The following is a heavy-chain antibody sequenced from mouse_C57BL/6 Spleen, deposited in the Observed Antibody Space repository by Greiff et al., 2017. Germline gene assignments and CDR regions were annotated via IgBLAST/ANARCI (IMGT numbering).Heavy chain of an antibody. V-gene: IGHV1-85*01. CDR2: IYPRDGST. CDR1: GYTFTSYD. Sequence: QVQLQQSGPELVKPGASVKLSCKASGYTFTSYDINWVKQRPGQGLEWIGWIYPRDGSTKYTEKFKGKATLTVDTSSSTAYMGLHSLTSEDSAVYFCAREEDYGGGYWGVWGTGTTVTVSS. J-gene: IGHJ1*03. D-gene: IGHD2-4*01. CDR3: AREEDYGGGYWGV.